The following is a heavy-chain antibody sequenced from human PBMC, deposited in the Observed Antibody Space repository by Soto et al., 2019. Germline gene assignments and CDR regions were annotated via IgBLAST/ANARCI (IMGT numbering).Heavy chain of an antibody. V-gene: IGHV3-23*01. D-gene: IGHD3-10*01. J-gene: IGHJ5*02. CDR1: GFPFSSTD. CDR3: AKKSGWFNT. Sequence: EFQVLQSGGGLVQPGGSLTLSCAASGFPFSSTDMTWVRQAPGKGLEWVSTIDGSGGTTYYAHSVKGRVTISRDNSINPVFLQMNSMRADDPALYFCAKKSGWFNTWGQGALVTVSS. CDR2: IDGSGGTT.